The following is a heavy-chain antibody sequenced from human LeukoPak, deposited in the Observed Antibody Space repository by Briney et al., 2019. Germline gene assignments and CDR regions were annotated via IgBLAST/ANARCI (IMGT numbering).Heavy chain of an antibody. CDR1: GGSIITHN. J-gene: IGHJ5*02. D-gene: IGHD5-12*01. V-gene: IGHV4-59*11. CDR2: IYYSGNT. CDR3: ARDRLRNWFDP. Sequence: SETLSLTCSVSGGSIITHNWNWIRQPPGKGLEWIGYIYYSGNTNYNPSLKSRVTISVDTSKNQFSLKLSSVTAADTAVYYCARDRLRNWFDPWGQGTLVTVSS.